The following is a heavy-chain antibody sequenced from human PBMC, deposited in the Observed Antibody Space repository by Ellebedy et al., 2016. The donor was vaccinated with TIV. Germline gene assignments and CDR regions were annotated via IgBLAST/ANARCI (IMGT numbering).Heavy chain of an antibody. J-gene: IGHJ4*02. Sequence: SLKISCAASGFTFDDYAMHWVRQAPGKGLEWVSGFSWNSGSIGYADSVKGRFTISRDNAKNSLYLQMNSLRAEDTALYYCAKDIRYGGFDYWGQGTLVTVSS. CDR3: AKDIRYGGFDY. CDR2: FSWNSGSI. CDR1: GFTFDDYA. V-gene: IGHV3-9*01. D-gene: IGHD4-23*01.